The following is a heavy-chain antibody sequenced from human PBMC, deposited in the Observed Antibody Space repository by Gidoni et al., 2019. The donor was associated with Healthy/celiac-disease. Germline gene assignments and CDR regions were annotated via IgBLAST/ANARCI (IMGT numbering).Heavy chain of an antibody. Sequence: EVQLLESGGGLVQPGGSLRLSCAASGFTFSSYAMSWVRQAPGKGLEWVSAISGSGGSTYYADSVKGRFTISRDNSKNTLYLQMNSLRAEDTAVYYCAKAYKYYYDSSGYSYYFDYWGQGTLVTVSS. CDR3: AKAYKYYYDSSGYSYYFDY. J-gene: IGHJ4*02. V-gene: IGHV3-23*01. D-gene: IGHD3-22*01. CDR1: GFTFSSYA. CDR2: ISGSGGST.